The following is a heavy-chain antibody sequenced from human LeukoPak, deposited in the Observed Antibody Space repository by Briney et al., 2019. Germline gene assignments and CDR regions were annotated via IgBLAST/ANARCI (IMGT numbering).Heavy chain of an antibody. CDR1: GFTFSKSW. D-gene: IGHD3-10*01. J-gene: IGHJ4*02. V-gene: IGHV3-7*01. CDR3: ARDLPRGFFDY. CDR2: IKEDGSEK. Sequence: AGGSLRLSCAASGFTFSKSWMSWVRQAPGKGQEWVGDIKEDGSEKYYADSMKGRFTISRDNAKNSVSLQVNSLRAEDTAVYYCARDLPRGFFDYWGQGTLVTVSS.